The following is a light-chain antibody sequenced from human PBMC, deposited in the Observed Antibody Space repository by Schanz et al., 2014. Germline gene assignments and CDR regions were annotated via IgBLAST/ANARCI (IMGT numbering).Light chain of an antibody. J-gene: IGKJ2*01. V-gene: IGKV1-5*01. Sequence: DIQMPQSPSTLSASVGARVTITCRASQSISRWLAWYQQKPGKAPRFLIFDASILESGVPSRFSGSGSGTEFTLTINNLQPDDFATYYCQHYNNYSPVTFGQGTKLEI. CDR2: DAS. CDR1: QSISRW. CDR3: QHYNNYSPVT.